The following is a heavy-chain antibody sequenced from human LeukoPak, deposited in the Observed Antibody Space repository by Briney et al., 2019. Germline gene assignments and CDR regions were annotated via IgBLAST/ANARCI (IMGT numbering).Heavy chain of an antibody. Sequence: SETLSLTCTVSGGSISSSSYYWGWIRQPPGKGLEWIGSIYYSGSTYYNPSLKSRVTISVDTSKNQFSLKLSSVTAADTAVYYCAKDNSITMIVVAPDYWGQGTLVTVSS. CDR3: AKDNSITMIVVAPDY. J-gene: IGHJ4*02. D-gene: IGHD3-22*01. CDR1: GGSISSSSYY. CDR2: IYYSGST. V-gene: IGHV4-39*02.